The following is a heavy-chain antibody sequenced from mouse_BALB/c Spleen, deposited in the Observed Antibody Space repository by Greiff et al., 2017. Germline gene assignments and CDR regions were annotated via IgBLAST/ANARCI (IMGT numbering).Heavy chain of an antibody. CDR2: ISSGSSTI. D-gene: IGHD2-1*01. V-gene: IGHV5-17*02. CDR3: ARIGKYYYYAMDY. CDR1: GFTFSSFG. Sequence: DVQLVESGGGLVQPGGSRKISCAASGFTFSSFGMHWVRQAPEKGLEWVAYISSGSSTIYYADTVKGRFTIPRDNPKNTLFLQMTSLRSEDTAMYYCARIGKYYYYAMDYWGQGTSVTVSS. J-gene: IGHJ4*01.